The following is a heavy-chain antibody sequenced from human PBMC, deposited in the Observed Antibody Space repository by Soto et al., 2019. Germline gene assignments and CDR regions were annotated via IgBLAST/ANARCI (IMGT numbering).Heavy chain of an antibody. CDR3: ASVVSPGSSSLYLDAFDI. CDR1: GFSFGSSW. V-gene: IGHV3-7*02. Sequence: EVQLVESGGDLVQPGGSLRLSCAASGFSFGSSWMTWVRQAPGKGLEWVANIKKDGSKINYLDSVRGRFTVSRDNAKNTLYLDMNSLRAEDTALYYCASVVSPGSSSLYLDAFDIWGQGTMVTVSS. CDR2: IKKDGSKI. D-gene: IGHD6-13*01. J-gene: IGHJ3*02.